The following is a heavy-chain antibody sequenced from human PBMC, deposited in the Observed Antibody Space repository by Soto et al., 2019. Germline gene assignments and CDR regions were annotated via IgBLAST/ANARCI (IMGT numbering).Heavy chain of an antibody. D-gene: IGHD3-3*01. Sequence: LSLTCTVSGGSISNYYWGWIRQPPGKGLEYIGYIYYIGITNYNPSLKSRVTISADTSKNQFSLKMTSVSAADTAVYYCAAVGTILGAVSSFDYWGQGTLVTVSS. J-gene: IGHJ4*02. CDR1: GGSISNYY. CDR2: IYYIGIT. V-gene: IGHV4-59*08. CDR3: AAVGTILGAVSSFDY.